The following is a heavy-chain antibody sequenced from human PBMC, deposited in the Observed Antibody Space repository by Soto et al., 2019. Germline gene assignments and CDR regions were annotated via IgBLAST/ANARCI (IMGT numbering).Heavy chain of an antibody. J-gene: IGHJ5*01. CDR2: ISGSGGST. CDR3: AKGFVVGFAH. Sequence: EVQLLESGGGLVQPGGSLRLSCAASGFTFSSYAMSWVRQAPGKGLEWVSAISGSGGSTYYADSVKGRFTISRDNTKNALYTRMNRLRAEDTAVYYCAKGFVVGFAHWGQGTVVRVSS. CDR1: GFTFSSYA. V-gene: IGHV3-23*01.